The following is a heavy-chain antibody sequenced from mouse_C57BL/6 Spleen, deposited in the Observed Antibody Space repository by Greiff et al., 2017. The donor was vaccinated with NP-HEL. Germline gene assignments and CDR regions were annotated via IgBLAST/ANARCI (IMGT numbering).Heavy chain of an antibody. J-gene: IGHJ4*01. CDR3: ARQYYGNYDYYAMDY. V-gene: IGHV5-15*01. CDR2: ISNLAYSI. Sequence: EVQRVESGGGLVQPGGSLKLSCAASGFTFSDYGMAWVRQAPRKGPEWVAFISNLAYSIYYADTVTGRFTISRENAKNTLYLEMSSLRSEDTAMYYCARQYYGNYDYYAMDYWGQGTSVTVSS. D-gene: IGHD2-1*01. CDR1: GFTFSDYG.